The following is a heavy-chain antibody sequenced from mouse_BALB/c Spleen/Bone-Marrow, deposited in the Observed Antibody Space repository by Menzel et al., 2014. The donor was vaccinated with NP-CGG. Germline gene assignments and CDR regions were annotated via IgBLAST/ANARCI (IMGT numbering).Heavy chain of an antibody. CDR1: GFSLTSYG. Sequence: VKVVESGPGLVAPSQSLSITCTVSGFSLTSYGVHWVRQPPGKGLEWLGVIWAGGSTNYNSALMSRLSISKDNSKSQVFLKMNSLQTDDTAMYYCARRGIYWYFDVWGAGTTVTVSS. CDR3: ARRGIYWYFDV. V-gene: IGHV2-9*02. CDR2: IWAGGST. J-gene: IGHJ1*01.